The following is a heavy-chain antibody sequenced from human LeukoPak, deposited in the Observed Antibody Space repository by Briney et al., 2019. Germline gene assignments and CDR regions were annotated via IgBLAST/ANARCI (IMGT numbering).Heavy chain of an antibody. J-gene: IGHJ4*02. CDR2: IYDSGST. Sequence: SETLSLTCTVSGGSIRSSYYYWGWIRQPPGKGLEWIGSIYDSGSTYYNPSLKSRVTISVDTSKNQFSLKLSSVTAADTAVYYCARQPALTHSHFDVWGQGTLVTVSS. CDR3: ARQPALTHSHFDV. V-gene: IGHV4-39*01. CDR1: GGSIRSSYYY.